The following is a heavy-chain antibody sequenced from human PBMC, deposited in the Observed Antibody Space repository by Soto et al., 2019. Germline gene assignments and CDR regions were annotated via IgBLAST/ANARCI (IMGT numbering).Heavy chain of an antibody. Sequence: ASVKVSCKASGYTFTSYAMHWVRQAPGQRLEWMGWINAGNGNTKYSQKFQGRVTITRDTSASTAYMELSSLRSEDTAVYYCARDHGGYRTSSYRWFDPWGQGTLVTVS. D-gene: IGHD3-16*02. CDR2: INAGNGNT. CDR1: GYTFTSYA. CDR3: ARDHGGYRTSSYRWFDP. V-gene: IGHV1-3*01. J-gene: IGHJ5*02.